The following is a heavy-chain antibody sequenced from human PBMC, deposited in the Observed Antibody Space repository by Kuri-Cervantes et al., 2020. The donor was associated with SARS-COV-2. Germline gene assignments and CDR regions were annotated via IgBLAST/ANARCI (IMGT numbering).Heavy chain of an antibody. Sequence: ESLKISCTVSGGSVRSGSYYWSWIRQPPGKGLEWIGDIYYTGSTSYNSSLKSRVAISVDTSKNQFSLKLTSVTAADTAVYYCARDCSTADCKTFGYYWGRGTLVTVSS. J-gene: IGHJ4*02. CDR3: ARDCSTADCKTFGYY. CDR2: IYYTGST. V-gene: IGHV4-61*01. D-gene: IGHD2-2*01. CDR1: GGSVRSGSYY.